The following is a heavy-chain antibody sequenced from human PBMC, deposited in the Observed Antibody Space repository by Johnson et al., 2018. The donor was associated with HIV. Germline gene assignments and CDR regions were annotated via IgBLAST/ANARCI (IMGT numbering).Heavy chain of an antibody. CDR3: ATRDPTYRPGVFDI. CDR1: GFTFSSYA. V-gene: IGHV3-23*04. D-gene: IGHD2-2*02. J-gene: IGHJ3*02. Sequence: VQLVESGGGLVQPGGSLILSCAASGFTFSSYAMSWVRQAPGKGLEWVSAISGSGVSTHYADSVKCRCTISRDNSKNTLYLQMTSLRAESTAVYYCATRDPTYRPGVFDIWGQGTMVTVSS. CDR2: ISGSGVST.